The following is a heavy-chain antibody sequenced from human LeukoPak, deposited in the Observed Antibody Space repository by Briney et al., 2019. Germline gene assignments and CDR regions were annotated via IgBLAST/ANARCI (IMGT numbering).Heavy chain of an antibody. CDR3: AKDRSLSFDY. Sequence: PGGCLRPSFAAPGFTLSSYCMDSVRPGPGKGVGRVAVISYDGSNKYYADSVKGRFTISRDNSKNTLYLQMNSLRAEDTAVYYCAKDRSLSFDYWGQGTLVTVSS. CDR1: GFTLSSYC. V-gene: IGHV3-30*18. CDR2: ISYDGSNK. D-gene: IGHD6-13*01. J-gene: IGHJ4*02.